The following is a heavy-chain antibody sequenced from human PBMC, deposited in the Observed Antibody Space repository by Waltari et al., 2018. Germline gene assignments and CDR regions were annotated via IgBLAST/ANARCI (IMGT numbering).Heavy chain of an antibody. D-gene: IGHD2-15*01. CDR2: VLGSGRT. V-gene: IGHV4-4*02. CDR1: CDSLNYW. J-gene: IGHJ4*02. Sequence: QLQLQESGPGLVKPSGTLSLIYAASCDSLNYWWSWVRQPPGKGLVWIGQVLGSGRTNYNPSFASRVTISLDTSTHQFALKMTSATAADTALYYCARDRGRGLYLDTWGQGILVTVSP. CDR3: ARDRGRGLYLDT.